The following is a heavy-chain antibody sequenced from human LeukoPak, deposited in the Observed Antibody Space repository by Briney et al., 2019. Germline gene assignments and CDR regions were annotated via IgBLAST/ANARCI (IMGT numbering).Heavy chain of an antibody. J-gene: IGHJ4*02. Sequence: ASVKVSCKASGHTFTGYYMHWVRQAPGQGLEWMGWINPNSGGTNYAQKFQGRVTMTRDTSISTAYMELSRLRSDDTAVYYCARGIEYSSSRADLRYWGQGTLVTVSS. CDR3: ARGIEYSSSRADLRY. CDR1: GHTFTGYY. D-gene: IGHD6-6*01. V-gene: IGHV1-2*02. CDR2: INPNSGGT.